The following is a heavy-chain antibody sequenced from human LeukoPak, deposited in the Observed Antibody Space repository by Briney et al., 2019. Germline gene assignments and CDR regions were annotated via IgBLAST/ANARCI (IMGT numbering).Heavy chain of an antibody. D-gene: IGHD3-22*01. CDR1: GDSVSSNSAA. Sequence: SQTLSLTCAISGDSVSSNSAAWNWIRQSPSRGLEWLGRTYYRSKWYNDYAVSVKSRITINPDTSKNQFSLKLNSVTAADTAIYYCARDTPHYYDSSNYPPGGYWGQGTLVTVSS. CDR2: TYYRSKWYN. CDR3: ARDTPHYYDSSNYPPGGY. V-gene: IGHV6-1*01. J-gene: IGHJ4*02.